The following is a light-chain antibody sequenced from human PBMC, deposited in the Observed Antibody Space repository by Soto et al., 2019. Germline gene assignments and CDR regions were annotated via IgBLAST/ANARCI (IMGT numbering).Light chain of an antibody. CDR1: QSISSW. J-gene: IGKJ1*01. CDR2: DAS. CDR3: QQYKT. V-gene: IGKV1-5*01. Sequence: DIPMTQSPSTLSASVGDRVTITCRASQSISSWLAWYQQKPGKAPKLLIYDASSLESGVPSRFSGSGSGTEFTLTISSLQPDDFVTYYCQQYKTFGQGTKVEIK.